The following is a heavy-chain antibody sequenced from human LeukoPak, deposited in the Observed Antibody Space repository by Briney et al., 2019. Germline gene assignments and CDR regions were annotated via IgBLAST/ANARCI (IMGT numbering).Heavy chain of an antibody. CDR2: ISSSSSYI. Sequence: GGSLRLSCAASGFTFSSYSMNWVCQAPGKGLEWVSSISSSSSYIYYADSVKGRFTISRDNAKNSLYLQMNSLRAEDTAVYYCARDPPRGPWELLNVDYWGQGTLVTVSS. V-gene: IGHV3-21*01. CDR1: GFTFSSYS. D-gene: IGHD1-26*01. J-gene: IGHJ4*02. CDR3: ARDPPRGPWELLNVDY.